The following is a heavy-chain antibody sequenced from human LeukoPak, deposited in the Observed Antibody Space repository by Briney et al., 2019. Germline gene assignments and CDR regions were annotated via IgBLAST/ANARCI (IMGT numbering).Heavy chain of an antibody. Sequence: SVKVSCKASGYTFTSYAIHWVRQAPGQGLEWMGWINAGNGNTKYSQKFQGRVTITRDTSASTAYMELSSLRSEDTAVYYCASSGYCSGGSCYTNYFDYWGQGTLVTVSS. CDR2: INAGNGNT. J-gene: IGHJ4*02. V-gene: IGHV1-3*01. CDR3: ASSGYCSGGSCYTNYFDY. CDR1: GYTFTSYA. D-gene: IGHD2-15*01.